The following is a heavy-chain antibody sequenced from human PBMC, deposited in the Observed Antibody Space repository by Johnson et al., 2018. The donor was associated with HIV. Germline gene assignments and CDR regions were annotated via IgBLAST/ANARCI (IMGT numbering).Heavy chain of an antibody. CDR3: VSSVFQRCAFDI. Sequence: VQLVESGGDLVQPGGSLRLSCAASGFTVSSNYMSWVRQAPGKGLEWVSVIYSGGKTYYADSVKGRFTISRDNSKNTLYLQMNSLKAEDTAVYYCVSSVFQRCAFDIWGQGTMVTVSS. V-gene: IGHV3-66*01. J-gene: IGHJ3*02. CDR2: IYSGGKT. CDR1: GFTVSSNY. D-gene: IGHD6-19*01.